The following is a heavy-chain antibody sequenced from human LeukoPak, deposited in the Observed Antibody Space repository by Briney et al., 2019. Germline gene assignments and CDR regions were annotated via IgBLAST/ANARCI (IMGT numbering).Heavy chain of an antibody. CDR1: GGSISSGGYY. CDR2: IYYSGST. CDR3: AREIPASWFGELSIL. Sequence: PSETLSLTCTVSGGSISSGGYYWSWIRQHPGKGLEWIGYIYYSGSTYYNPSLKSRVTISVDTSKNQFSLKLSSVTAADTAVYYCAREIPASWFGELSILWGQGTLVTVSS. V-gene: IGHV4-31*03. D-gene: IGHD3-10*01. J-gene: IGHJ4*02.